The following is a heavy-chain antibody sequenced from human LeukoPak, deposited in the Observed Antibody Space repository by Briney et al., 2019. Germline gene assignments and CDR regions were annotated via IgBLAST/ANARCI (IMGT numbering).Heavy chain of an antibody. V-gene: IGHV3-9*01. J-gene: IGHJ4*02. Sequence: PGGSLRLSCAASGFTFDDYATHWVRQAPGKGLEWVSGLSWNSGSIGYADSVKGRFTISRDNAKNSLYLQMNSLRAEDTALYYCAKASLGYCSGGSCFFDYWGQGTLVTVSS. CDR2: LSWNSGSI. CDR1: GFTFDDYA. D-gene: IGHD2-15*01. CDR3: AKASLGYCSGGSCFFDY.